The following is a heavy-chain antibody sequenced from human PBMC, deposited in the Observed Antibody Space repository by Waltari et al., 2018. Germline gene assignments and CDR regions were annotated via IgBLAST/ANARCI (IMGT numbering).Heavy chain of an antibody. Sequence: EVLLLESGGGSVQPGGCLRLSCAASGFNMDYYAMSWVRQALGKGLGWVAHSDNNDGITYYADSVKGRFTISRDNSKNTLYLHLHSLSADDTALYYCAKSGEQWSYFDSWGQGTLVTVSS. V-gene: IGHV3-23*01. J-gene: IGHJ4*02. CDR3: AKSGEQWSYFDS. CDR1: GFNMDYYA. D-gene: IGHD1-26*01. CDR2: SDNNDGIT.